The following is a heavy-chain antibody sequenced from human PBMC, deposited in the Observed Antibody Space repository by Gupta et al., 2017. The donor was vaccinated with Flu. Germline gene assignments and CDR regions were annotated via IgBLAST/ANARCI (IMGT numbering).Heavy chain of an antibody. Sequence: QILLEQSESEVKKSGASVKVSCKTSGYTFTSHAISWVRLAPGQGLEWVGWVATYNGYTDDAPKFRGRVTLTADTITRTAYLELKSLTSDDTAVYFCARLQPEGSTVFGSFYGMDVWGQGTTVSVSS. CDR1: GYTFTSHA. CDR2: VATYNGYT. J-gene: IGHJ6*02. D-gene: IGHD3-3*01. V-gene: IGHV1-18*01. CDR3: ARLQPEGSTVFGSFYGMDV.